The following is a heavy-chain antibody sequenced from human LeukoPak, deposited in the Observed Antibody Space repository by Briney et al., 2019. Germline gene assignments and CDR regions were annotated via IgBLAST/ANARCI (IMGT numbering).Heavy chain of an antibody. CDR2: IYYSGST. J-gene: IGHJ4*02. V-gene: IGHV4-59*01. D-gene: IGHD6-19*01. CDR1: GGSISTYC. Sequence: SETLSLTCTVYGGSISTYCWSWIRQPPGNGLEWIGYIYYSGSTNSNPSPKSRVTISVDTSKNQFSLKLSSVTAADTAVYYCARNRGYSVGWYSYDLDYWGQGTLGTVS. CDR3: ARNRGYSVGWYSYDLDY.